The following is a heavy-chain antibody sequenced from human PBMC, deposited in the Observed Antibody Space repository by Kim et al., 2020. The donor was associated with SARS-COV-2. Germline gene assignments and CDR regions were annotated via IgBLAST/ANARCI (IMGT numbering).Heavy chain of an antibody. Sequence: SETLSLTCTVSGGSTNSGTYYWGWIRQAPGMGLEWIGNIYKDGSAYYNPSLKSRVTISVDPSTNQFSLQLRYVTAADTSVYYCARHAGSRGYYGSASYYYLDVWGQGTLVTVSS. CDR2: IYKDGSA. CDR1: GGSTNSGTYY. V-gene: IGHV4-39*01. J-gene: IGHJ4*02. CDR3: ARHAGSRGYYGSASYYYLDV. D-gene: IGHD3-10*01.